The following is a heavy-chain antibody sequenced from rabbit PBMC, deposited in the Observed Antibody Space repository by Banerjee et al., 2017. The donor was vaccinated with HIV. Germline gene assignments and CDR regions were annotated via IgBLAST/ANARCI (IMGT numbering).Heavy chain of an antibody. D-gene: IGHD4-1*01. CDR2: ISAGSSDTT. Sequence: QSLEESGGDLVKPGASLTLTCTASGFSFSNNYYMCWVRQAPGKGLEWIACISAGSSDTTYYASWAKGRFTISKTSSTTVTLQMTSLTAADTATYFCARDLAGAIGWNFNLWGQGTLVTVS. CDR3: ARDLAGAIGWNFNL. J-gene: IGHJ4*01. V-gene: IGHV1S40*01. CDR1: GFSFSNNYY.